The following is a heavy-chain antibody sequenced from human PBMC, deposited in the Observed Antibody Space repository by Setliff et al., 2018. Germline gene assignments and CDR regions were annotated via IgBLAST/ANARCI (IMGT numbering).Heavy chain of an antibody. CDR2: IIPIFATA. J-gene: IGHJ4*02. Sequence: SVKVSCKASGYTFTSYGISWVRQAPGQGLEWMGGIIPIFATANYAQKFQGRVTITADKSTSTAYMELSSLRSEDTAVYYCASLSLGFTIFGVVIIDPYFDYWGQGTLVTVSS. CDR1: GYTFTSYG. V-gene: IGHV1-69*06. CDR3: ASLSLGFTIFGVVIIDPYFDY. D-gene: IGHD3-3*01.